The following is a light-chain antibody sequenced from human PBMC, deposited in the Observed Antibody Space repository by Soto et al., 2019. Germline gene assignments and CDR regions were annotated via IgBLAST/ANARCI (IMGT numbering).Light chain of an antibody. J-gene: IGKJ1*01. CDR2: GAS. Sequence: EIVMTQSPATLSVSPGERATLSCRASQSVSSNLAWYQQKPGQAPRLLIYGASTRATGIPARFSGSGSGTECTLTISSLQSEDFAVYYWQQYNNWWTFGQGTKVEI. CDR3: QQYNNWWT. V-gene: IGKV3-15*01. CDR1: QSVSSN.